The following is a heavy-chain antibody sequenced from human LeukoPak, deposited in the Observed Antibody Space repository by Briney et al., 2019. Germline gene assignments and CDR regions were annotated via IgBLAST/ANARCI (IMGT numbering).Heavy chain of an antibody. CDR2: IWSDGNNK. CDR1: GFTFSSFG. J-gene: IGHJ3*02. Sequence: PGKSLRLSCAASGFTFSSFGMHWVRQAPGKGLEWVAAIWSDGNNKYYADSVKGRFTISRDSAKSSLYLQMNSLRAEDTAVYYCARAVSCTNGACSHDAFHIWGLGTMVTVSS. V-gene: IGHV3-33*01. D-gene: IGHD2-8*01. CDR3: ARAVSCTNGACSHDAFHI.